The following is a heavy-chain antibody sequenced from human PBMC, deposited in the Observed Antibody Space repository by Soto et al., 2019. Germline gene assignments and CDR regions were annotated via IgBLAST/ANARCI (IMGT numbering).Heavy chain of an antibody. D-gene: IGHD2-21*02. J-gene: IGHJ5*02. CDR2: IDVYNGDR. V-gene: IGHV1-18*01. CDR3: ARLQLGGDRMLNWFDP. CDR1: GYIFTKYG. Sequence: QVQVVQSGPELKKPGASVKVSCKAQGYIFTKYGIGWVRQAPGHGLEWRGLIDVYNGDRKVAPKFQVRVSMTPDTAADTAYMELKSLRSGDTAVYYCARLQLGGDRMLNWFDPWGQGTLVTVSS.